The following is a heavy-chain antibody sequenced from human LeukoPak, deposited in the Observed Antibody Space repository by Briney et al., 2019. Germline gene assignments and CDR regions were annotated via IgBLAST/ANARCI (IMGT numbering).Heavy chain of an antibody. CDR3: ARHPPSGSSGWYNPFDY. J-gene: IGHJ4*02. Sequence: SETLSLTCTVSGGSLSSYYWSWVRQPAGKGLEWIGRIYTSGSTNYDPSLKSRVTMSVDTSKNQFSLKLSCVTAADTAVYYCARHPPSGSSGWYNPFDYWGQGTLVTVSS. D-gene: IGHD6-19*01. V-gene: IGHV4-4*07. CDR2: IYTSGST. CDR1: GGSLSSYY.